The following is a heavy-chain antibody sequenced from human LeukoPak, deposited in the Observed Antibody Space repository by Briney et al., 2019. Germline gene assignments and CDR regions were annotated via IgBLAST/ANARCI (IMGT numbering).Heavy chain of an antibody. CDR2: IRYDGSNK. D-gene: IGHD2/OR15-2a*01. V-gene: IGHV3-30*02. Sequence: PGGSLRLSCAASGFTFSSYGMHWVRQAPGKGLEWVAFIRYDGSNKYYADSVKSRFTISRDNSKNTLYLQMNSLRAEDTAVYYCARDCCQYPQGGAFDIWGQGTMVTVSS. J-gene: IGHJ3*02. CDR1: GFTFSSYG. CDR3: ARDCCQYPQGGAFDI.